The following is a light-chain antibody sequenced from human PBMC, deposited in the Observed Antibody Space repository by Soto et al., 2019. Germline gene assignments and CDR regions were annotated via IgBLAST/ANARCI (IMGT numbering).Light chain of an antibody. J-gene: IGKJ4*01. CDR1: RDIRKY. V-gene: IGKV1-33*01. Sequence: DIQMTQSPSSLSASVGDRVTITCQASRDIRKYLNWYQQKPGKAPKLLIYDASNLETGVTSRFSGSGSGTDFTLTISSLQSEDIATYYCQQYHTLVSFGGGTKVEIK. CDR3: QQYHTLVS. CDR2: DAS.